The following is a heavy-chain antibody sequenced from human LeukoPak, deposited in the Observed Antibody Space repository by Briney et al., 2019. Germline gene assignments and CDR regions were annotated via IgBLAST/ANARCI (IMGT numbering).Heavy chain of an antibody. V-gene: IGHV4-59*01. CDR2: IYDIGST. CDR3: ARGGQQQLADYYYYGMDV. Sequence: SETLSLTCTVSGGSISSYYWSWIRQPPGEGLAWVGYIYDIGSTNYNPSLKSRVTISVDTSKNQFSLKLSSVTAADTAVYYCARGGQQQLADYYYYGMDVWGQGTTVTVSS. CDR1: GGSISSYY. J-gene: IGHJ6*02. D-gene: IGHD6-13*01.